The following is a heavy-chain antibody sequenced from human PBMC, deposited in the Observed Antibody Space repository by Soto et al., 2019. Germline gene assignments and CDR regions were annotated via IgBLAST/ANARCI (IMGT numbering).Heavy chain of an antibody. CDR3: ARGYCSGGNCYNGLDV. CDR1: GYTFSITY. D-gene: IGHD2-15*01. J-gene: IGHJ6*02. CDR2: VYPSGGGT. Sequence: QVQLVQSGAEVRKPGASVRVSCKAAGYTFSITYLHWLRQAPGQGLEWLGLVYPSGGGTNYKESFKGRLNITGDTSTSTVYMDLSRLTSEDTAIYYCARGYCSGGNCYNGLDVWGQGTTVTVSS. V-gene: IGHV1-46*01.